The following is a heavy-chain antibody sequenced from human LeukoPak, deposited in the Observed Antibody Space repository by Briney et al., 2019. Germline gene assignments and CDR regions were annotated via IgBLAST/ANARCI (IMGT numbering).Heavy chain of an antibody. CDR1: GGSISRYY. J-gene: IGHJ4*02. CDR2: IYYSGST. Sequence: PSETLSLTCTVSGGSISRYYWSWIRQPPGKGLEWIGYIYYSGSTNYNPSLKSRVTISVDTSKNQFSLKLSSVTAADTAVYYCARELGSGIDYWGQGTLVTVSS. V-gene: IGHV4-59*01. D-gene: IGHD6-19*01. CDR3: ARELGSGIDY.